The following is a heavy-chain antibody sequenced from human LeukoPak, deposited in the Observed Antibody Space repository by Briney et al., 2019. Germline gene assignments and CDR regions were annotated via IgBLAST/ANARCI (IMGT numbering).Heavy chain of an antibody. J-gene: IGHJ4*02. CDR3: AKTGGSSDDFDY. Sequence: GRSLRLSCAASGFTFSNYDMHWVRQAPGKGLEWVAVIWFDGSNKFYADSVKGRFTISRDNSKNTLYLQMNSLRAEDTAVYYCAKTGGSSDDFDYWGQGTLVTVSS. V-gene: IGHV3-33*06. D-gene: IGHD1-26*01. CDR2: IWFDGSNK. CDR1: GFTFSNYD.